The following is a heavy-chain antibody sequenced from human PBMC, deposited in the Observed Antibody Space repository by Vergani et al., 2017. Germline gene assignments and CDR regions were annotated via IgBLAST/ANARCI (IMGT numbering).Heavy chain of an antibody. CDR3: ARGNYYCSGTYVDP. J-gene: IGHJ5*02. D-gene: IGHD3-10*01. CDR2: IYSGDET. V-gene: IGHV3-66*02. Sequence: VQLVESGGGLVKPGGSLRLSCAASGFTFSDYYMSWIRQAPGKGLEWVSHIYSGDETYYADSVKGRVTISRDTSKNTLHLQINNLRVEDTAVYYCARGNYYCSGTYVDPWGQGTLVTVSS. CDR1: GFTFSDYY.